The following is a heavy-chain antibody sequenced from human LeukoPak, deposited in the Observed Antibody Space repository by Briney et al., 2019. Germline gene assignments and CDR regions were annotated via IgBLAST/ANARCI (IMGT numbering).Heavy chain of an antibody. J-gene: IGHJ4*02. CDR3: AKAYGSGSYWHFDY. D-gene: IGHD3-10*01. CDR1: GFIFDDYG. Sequence: GGSLRLSCAGSGFIFDDYGMHWVRQAPGKGLEWVSLISWDGVNTYYSDSVKGRFTISRDNSKNSLYLQMNSLRGEDTALYHCAKAYGSGSYWHFDYWGQRTLVTVSS. V-gene: IGHV3-43D*03. CDR2: ISWDGVNT.